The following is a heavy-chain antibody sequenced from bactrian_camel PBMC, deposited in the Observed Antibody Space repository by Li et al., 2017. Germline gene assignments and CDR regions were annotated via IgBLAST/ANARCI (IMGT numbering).Heavy chain of an antibody. CDR2: IDTDGST. V-gene: IGHV3S55*01. J-gene: IGHJ4*01. Sequence: HVQLVESGGGSVQSGGSLRLSCAASGLTYSRYYMGWFRQAPGKEREGVAAIDTDGSTNYADSVKGRFTISQDNAKNTLLLQMNSLKPEDTAMYYCAAAFKDPFGDAYCPWDTRSYHYWGQGTQVTVS. CDR1: GLTYSRYY. D-gene: IGHD5*01. CDR3: AAAFKDPFGDAYCPWDTRSYHY.